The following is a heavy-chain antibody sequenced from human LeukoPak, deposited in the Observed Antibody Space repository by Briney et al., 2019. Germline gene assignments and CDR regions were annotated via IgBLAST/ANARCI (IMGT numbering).Heavy chain of an antibody. Sequence: ASVKVSCKASGYTFTSYDINWVRQATGQGLEWMGWMNPNTGGTNYAQKFQGRVTMTRDTSISTAYMELSSLRSEDTAVYYCARKGRYFDWFIPDYWGQGALVTVSS. CDR1: GYTFTSYD. D-gene: IGHD3-9*01. CDR3: ARKGRYFDWFIPDY. V-gene: IGHV1-8*01. CDR2: MNPNTGGT. J-gene: IGHJ4*02.